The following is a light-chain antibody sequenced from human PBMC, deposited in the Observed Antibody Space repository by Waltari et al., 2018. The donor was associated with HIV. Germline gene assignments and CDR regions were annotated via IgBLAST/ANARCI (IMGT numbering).Light chain of an antibody. CDR2: DTS. J-gene: IGKJ1*01. Sequence: IVMTQSPATLSVSPGERATLSCRASQSISGHLAWYQQKPGQAPRLLIYDTSTRATGIPARFSGSGSGTEFTLTISSLQSEDSAVYYCQQYDIWRTFGQGTKVETK. V-gene: IGKV3-15*01. CDR1: QSISGH. CDR3: QQYDIWRT.